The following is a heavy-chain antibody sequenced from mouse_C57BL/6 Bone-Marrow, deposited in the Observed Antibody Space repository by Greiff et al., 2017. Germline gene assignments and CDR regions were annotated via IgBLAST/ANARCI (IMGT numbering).Heavy chain of an antibody. D-gene: IGHD2-2*01. CDR2: IDPSDSYT. CDR1: GYTFTSYW. V-gene: IGHV1-69*01. J-gene: IGHJ3*01. CDR3: AKGENYGYDQAWFAY. Sequence: QVQLQQPGAELVMPGASVKLSCTASGYTFTSYWMHWVKQRPGQGLEWIGEIDPSDSYTNYTQKFKGKSTLTVDKTASTAYMQLSSLTSEDSAVYYWAKGENYGYDQAWFAYWGQGTLVTVSA.